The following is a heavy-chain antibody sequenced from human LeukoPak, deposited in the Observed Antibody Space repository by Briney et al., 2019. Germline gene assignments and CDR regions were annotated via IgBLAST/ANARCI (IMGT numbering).Heavy chain of an antibody. D-gene: IGHD3-3*01. J-gene: IGHJ2*01. CDR1: GGSISSYY. Sequence: SETLSLTCTASGGSISSYYWSWIRQPAGKGLEWIGRIYTSGSTNYNPSLKSRVTMSVDTSKNQFSLKLSSVTAADTAVYYCARDVDSRTTIFGVVGYFDLWGRGTLVTVSS. CDR2: IYTSGST. CDR3: ARDVDSRTTIFGVVGYFDL. V-gene: IGHV4-4*07.